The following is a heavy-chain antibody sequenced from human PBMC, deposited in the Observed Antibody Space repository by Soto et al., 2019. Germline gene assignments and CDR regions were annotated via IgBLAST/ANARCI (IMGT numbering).Heavy chain of an antibody. CDR1: GDSVSSNSAA. CDR3: ARDRIRVQVAKSSFAY. V-gene: IGHV6-1*01. J-gene: IGHJ4*02. Sequence: PSQTLSLTCAISGDSVSSNSAAWNWIRQSPSRGLEWLGRTYYRSKWYNDYAVSVKSRVTINPDTSTNQFSLQLKSVTPEDTAVYYCARDRIRVQVAKSSFAYWGQGTLVTVSS. D-gene: IGHD1-1*01. CDR2: TYYRSKWYN.